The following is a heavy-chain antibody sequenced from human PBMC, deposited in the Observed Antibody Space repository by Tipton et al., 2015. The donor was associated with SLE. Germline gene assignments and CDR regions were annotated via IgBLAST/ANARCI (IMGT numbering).Heavy chain of an antibody. CDR3: ARAVTWGLFDS. Sequence: TLSLTCTVSGGSISSYYWSWIRQPPGKGLEWIGYIYYSGSTNYNPSLKSRVTISVDTSKNQFSLKLSSVTAADTAVYYCARAVTWGLFDSWAQGPLVTVPS. J-gene: IGHJ4*02. CDR2: IYYSGST. V-gene: IGHV4-59*01. CDR1: GGSISSYY. D-gene: IGHD7-27*01.